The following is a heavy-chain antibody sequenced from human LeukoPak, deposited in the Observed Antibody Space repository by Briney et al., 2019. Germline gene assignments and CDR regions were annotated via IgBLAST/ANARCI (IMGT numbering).Heavy chain of an antibody. J-gene: IGHJ4*02. D-gene: IGHD6-13*01. Sequence: AASVNVSFKASGGTFSSYTISWVRQAPGQGREWMGRIIPILGIANYAQKFQGRVTITADKSTSTAYMELSSLRSEDTAVYYCARGDSSSWYNQEYYFDYWGQGTLVTVSS. CDR3: ARGDSSSWYNQEYYFDY. CDR2: IIPILGIA. V-gene: IGHV1-69*02. CDR1: GGTFSSYT.